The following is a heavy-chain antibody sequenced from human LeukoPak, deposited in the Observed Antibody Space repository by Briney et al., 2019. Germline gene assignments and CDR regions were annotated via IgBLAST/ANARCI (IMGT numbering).Heavy chain of an antibody. CDR3: ARTYYYDSSGYYYDFDY. J-gene: IGHJ4*02. Sequence: SETLSLTCTVPGGSISSGSYYWSWIRQPAGKGLEWIGRIYTSGSTNYNPSLKSRVTISVDTSKNQFFLKLSSVTAADTAVYYCARTYYYDSSGYYYDFDYWGQGTLVTVSS. CDR2: IYTSGST. CDR1: GGSISSGSYY. V-gene: IGHV4-61*02. D-gene: IGHD3-22*01.